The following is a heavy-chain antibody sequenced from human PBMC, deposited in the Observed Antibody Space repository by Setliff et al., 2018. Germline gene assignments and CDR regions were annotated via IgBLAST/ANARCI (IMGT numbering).Heavy chain of an antibody. D-gene: IGHD3-10*01. CDR2: VYYTGTT. CDR1: GGSINNYY. V-gene: IGHV4-59*12. J-gene: IGHJ1*01. Sequence: SETLSLTCTVSGGSINNYYWSWIRQAPGKGLEWVGYVYYTGTTNYSPSLKGRVIISVDMSKNQFSMKLTSVTAADTAVYYCARVDFTMIQGVLGLWGQGTLVTVSS. CDR3: ARVDFTMIQGVLGL.